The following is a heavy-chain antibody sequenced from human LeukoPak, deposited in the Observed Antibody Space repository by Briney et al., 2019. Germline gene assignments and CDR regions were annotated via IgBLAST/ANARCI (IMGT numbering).Heavy chain of an antibody. J-gene: IGHJ5*02. CDR1: GFSFIIYW. CDR2: ISPSDSRT. CDR3: ARRSRGLQSWFDP. D-gene: IGHD3-16*01. Sequence: GESLKISCKTSGFSFIIYWIVWVRQTPGKGLEWMGNISPSDSRTTYSPSFQGQVTISADKPINTAYLQWKSLNTSDTATYYCARRSRGLQSWFDPWGQGTRVTVSA. V-gene: IGHV5-51*01.